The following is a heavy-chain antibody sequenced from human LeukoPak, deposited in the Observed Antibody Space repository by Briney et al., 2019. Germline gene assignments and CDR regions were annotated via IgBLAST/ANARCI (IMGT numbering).Heavy chain of an antibody. CDR1: GYTFTSYG. D-gene: IGHD4-17*01. Sequence: ASVTVSCKASGYTFTSYGISWVRQPPGQALEWMGWISAYNGNTNYAQKLQGRVTMTTDTATSTAYMELRSLRSDDTAVYYCAREGYYGDYDYWGQGTLVTVSS. CDR3: AREGYYGDYDY. V-gene: IGHV1-18*01. J-gene: IGHJ4*02. CDR2: ISAYNGNT.